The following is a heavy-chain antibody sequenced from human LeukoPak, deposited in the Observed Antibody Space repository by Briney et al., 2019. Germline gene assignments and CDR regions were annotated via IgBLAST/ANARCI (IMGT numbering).Heavy chain of an antibody. Sequence: SETLSLTCIVSGGSISTYYWSWIRQPPGKGLEWIGYIYYSGTTTYNPSLKSRVTISVDTSKHQFSLKLSSVTAADTAVYYCARDRYYDFWSGYLDVWGQGTTVTVSS. CDR1: GGSISTYY. J-gene: IGHJ6*02. CDR3: ARDRYYDFWSGYLDV. D-gene: IGHD3-3*01. CDR2: IYYSGTT. V-gene: IGHV4-59*12.